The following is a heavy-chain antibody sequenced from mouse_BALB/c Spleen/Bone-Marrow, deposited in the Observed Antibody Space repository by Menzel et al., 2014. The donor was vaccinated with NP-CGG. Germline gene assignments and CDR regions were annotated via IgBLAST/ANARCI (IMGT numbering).Heavy chain of an antibody. V-gene: IGHV1S34*01. CDR2: ISCYHGAT. J-gene: IGHJ3*01. D-gene: IGHD2-4*01. CDR1: GYSFTGYY. CDR3: ASPIYYDSWFAY. Sequence: LVKTGASVKISCKASGYSFTGYYIHWVKQSHGKSLEWIGYISCYHGATSYNQKFKGKATFTVDTSSITAYVQFNSLTSEGSAVYYCASPIYYDSWFAYWGQGTLVTVSA.